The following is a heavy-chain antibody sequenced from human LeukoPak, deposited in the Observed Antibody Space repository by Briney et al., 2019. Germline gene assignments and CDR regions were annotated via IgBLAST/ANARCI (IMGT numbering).Heavy chain of an antibody. J-gene: IGHJ4*02. V-gene: IGHV3-21*01. CDR2: ISSSSSYI. D-gene: IGHD6-6*01. CDR3: TRDEDFYSSSSDY. Sequence: GGSLRLSCAASGFTLSSFEMNWVRQAPGKGLEWVSFISSSSSYIYYADSVKGRFTISRDNAKNSLYLQMNSLRAEDTAVYYCTRDEDFYSSSSDYWGQGTLVTVSS. CDR1: GFTLSSFE.